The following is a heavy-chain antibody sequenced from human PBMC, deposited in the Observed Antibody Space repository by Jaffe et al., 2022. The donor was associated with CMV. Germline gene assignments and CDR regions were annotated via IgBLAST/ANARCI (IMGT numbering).Heavy chain of an antibody. CDR3: ARALVSGDYGDYPGEVWYFDL. J-gene: IGHJ2*01. CDR2: IYYSGST. V-gene: IGHV4-59*01. CDR1: GGSISSYY. Sequence: QVQLQESGPGLVKPSETLSLTCTVSGGSISSYYWSWIRQPPGKGLEWIGYIYYSGSTNYNPSLKSRVTISVDTSKNQFSLKLSSVTAADTAVYYCARALVSGDYGDYPGEVWYFDLWGRGTLVTVSS. D-gene: IGHD4-17*01.